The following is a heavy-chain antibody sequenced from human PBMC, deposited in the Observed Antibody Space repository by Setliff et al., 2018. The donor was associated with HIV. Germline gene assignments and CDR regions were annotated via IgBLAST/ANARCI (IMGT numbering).Heavy chain of an antibody. CDR3: AREDYYDSY. Sequence: VKVSCKASGGTLSNSAISWVRQAPGQGLEWMGGIIPFFATANYAQKFQGRVTITTDESTSTAYMELSSLRSEDTAVYYCAREDYYDSYWGQGTLVTVSS. V-gene: IGHV1-69*05. CDR2: IIPFFATA. J-gene: IGHJ4*02. D-gene: IGHD3-22*01. CDR1: GGTLSNSA.